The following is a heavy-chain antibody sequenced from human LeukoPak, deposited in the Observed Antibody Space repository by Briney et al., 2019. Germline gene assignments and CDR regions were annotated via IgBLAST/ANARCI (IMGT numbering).Heavy chain of an antibody. CDR2: IYHSGST. V-gene: IGHV4-38-2*02. CDR3: AREEYDSSGYYPYYFDY. Sequence: SETLSLTCTVSGGSISSYYWGWIRQPPGKGLEWIGSIYHSGSTYYNPSLKSRVTISVDTSKNQFSLKLSSVTAADTAVYYCAREEYDSSGYYPYYFDYWGQGTLVTVSS. J-gene: IGHJ4*02. D-gene: IGHD3-22*01. CDR1: GGSISSYY.